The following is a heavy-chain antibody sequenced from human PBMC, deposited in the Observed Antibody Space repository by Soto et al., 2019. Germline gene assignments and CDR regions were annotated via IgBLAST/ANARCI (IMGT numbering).Heavy chain of an antibody. D-gene: IGHD3-3*01. V-gene: IGHV4-34*01. CDR2: INHSGST. Sequence: SETLSLTCAVYGGSFSGYYWSWIRQPPGKGLEWIGEINHSGSTNYNPSLKSRVTISVDTSKNQFSLKPSSVTAADTAVYYCARSFVPDLWRNYYYYYMDVWGKGTTVTVSS. CDR3: ARSFVPDLWRNYYYYYMDV. J-gene: IGHJ6*03. CDR1: GGSFSGYY.